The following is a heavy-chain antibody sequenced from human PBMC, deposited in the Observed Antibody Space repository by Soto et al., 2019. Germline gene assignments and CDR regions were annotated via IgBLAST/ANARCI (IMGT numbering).Heavy chain of an antibody. Sequence: GGSLRLSCAASGFTFCSYWMHWVRQAPGKGLVWVSRINSDGSSTSYADSVKGRFTISRDNAKNTLYLQMNSLRAEDTAVYYCARGGYYYHTSGSKTSDTDYRDQGTLITIYS. CDR2: INSDGSST. CDR3: ARGGYYYHTSGSKTSDTDY. D-gene: IGHD3-22*01. J-gene: IGHJ4*02. V-gene: IGHV3-74*01. CDR1: GFTFCSYW.